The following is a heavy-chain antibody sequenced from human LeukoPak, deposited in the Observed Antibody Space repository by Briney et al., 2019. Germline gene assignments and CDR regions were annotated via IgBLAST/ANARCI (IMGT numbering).Heavy chain of an antibody. J-gene: IGHJ5*02. D-gene: IGHD4-11*01. CDR2: INSSDTTI. Sequence: PGGSLRLSCAAYGFTFCSYEMKWVPQAPGKGLVWVSCINSSDTTISYADSVRGRFTISRDNAKNSLYLHMKSLRAGDTAVYQCARGRTVTAYNWFVPWGEGTLVTVSS. CDR3: ARGRTVTAYNWFVP. V-gene: IGHV3-48*03. CDR1: GFTFCSYE.